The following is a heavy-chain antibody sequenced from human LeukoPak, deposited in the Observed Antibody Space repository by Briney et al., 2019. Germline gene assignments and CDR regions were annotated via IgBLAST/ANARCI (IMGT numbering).Heavy chain of an antibody. D-gene: IGHD3-22*01. Sequence: ASVTVSCKVSGYTLTELSMHWVRQAPGKGLEWMGGFDPEDGETIYAQKFQGRVTMTEDTSTDTAYMELSSLRSEDTAVYYCATVHSDSSGYSHWGQGTLVTVSS. CDR1: GYTLTELS. V-gene: IGHV1-24*01. CDR2: FDPEDGET. J-gene: IGHJ4*02. CDR3: ATVHSDSSGYSH.